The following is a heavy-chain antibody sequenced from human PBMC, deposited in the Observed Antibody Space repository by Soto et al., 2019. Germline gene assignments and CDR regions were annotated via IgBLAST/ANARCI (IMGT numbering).Heavy chain of an antibody. V-gene: IGHV1-8*01. CDR2: MNPNSGNT. D-gene: IGHD3-9*01. CDR3: ARGGLGILTGYESYYYYYYMDV. J-gene: IGHJ6*03. CDR1: GYTFTSYD. Sequence: ASVKVSCKASGYTFTSYDINWVRQATGQGLEWMGWMNPNSGNTGYAQKFQGRVTMTRNTSISTAYMELSSLRSEDTAVYYCARGGLGILTGYESYYYYYYMDVWGKGTTVTVSS.